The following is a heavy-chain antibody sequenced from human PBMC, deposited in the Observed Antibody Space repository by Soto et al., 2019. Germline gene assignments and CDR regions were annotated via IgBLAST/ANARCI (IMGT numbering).Heavy chain of an antibody. CDR2: ISSSSSYI. D-gene: IGHD3-22*01. CDR3: ARFYYDSSGYYWFDP. V-gene: IGHV3-21*01. CDR1: GFTFSSYS. J-gene: IGHJ5*02. Sequence: GSLRLSCAASGFTFSSYSMNWVRQAPGKVLEWVSSISSSSSYIYYADSVKGRFTISRDNAKNSLYLQMNSLRAEDTAVYYCARFYYDSSGYYWFDPWDQEXLVTVSS.